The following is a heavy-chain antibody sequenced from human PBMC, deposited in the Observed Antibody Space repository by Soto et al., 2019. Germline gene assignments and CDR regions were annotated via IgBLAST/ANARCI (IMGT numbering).Heavy chain of an antibody. V-gene: IGHV3-48*02. Sequence: GGSLRLSCESSVFTFSSYWMTWVRQAPGKGLEWVSNIRKNGSTIYYVDSVKGRFTISRDNAKNPLYLQMNSLRDEDTAVYYCARDFPPVLTVPGSSPLDYWGQGTLVTVSS. CDR1: VFTFSSYW. D-gene: IGHD7-27*01. CDR3: ARDFPPVLTVPGSSPLDY. CDR2: IRKNGSTI. J-gene: IGHJ4*02.